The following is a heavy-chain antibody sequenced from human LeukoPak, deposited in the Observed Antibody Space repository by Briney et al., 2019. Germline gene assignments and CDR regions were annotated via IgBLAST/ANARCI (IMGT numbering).Heavy chain of an antibody. CDR2: ISAYNGNT. V-gene: IGHV1-18*01. Sequence: ASVKVSCKASGYTFTSYGVSWVRQAPGQGLEWMGWISAYNGNTNYAQKLQGRVTMTTDTSTSTAYMELSSLRSEDAAVYYCATDWSYTMVRGPTGVANWFDPWGQGTLVTVSS. CDR1: GYTFTSYG. D-gene: IGHD3-10*01. J-gene: IGHJ5*02. CDR3: ATDWSYTMVRGPTGVANWFDP.